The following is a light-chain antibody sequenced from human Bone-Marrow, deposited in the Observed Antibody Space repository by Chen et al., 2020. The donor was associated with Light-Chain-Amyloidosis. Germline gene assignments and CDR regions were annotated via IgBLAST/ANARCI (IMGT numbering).Light chain of an antibody. CDR2: EVA. V-gene: IGLV2-14*01. CDR3: SSYTMSSPWV. CDR1: SRDVGGYKY. Sequence: QPALTPPASASGSPGQSITLSCSGTSRDVGGYKYVSWYQQFPGKAPKLLIFEVANRPSGVSNRFSGSKSGNTASLTISGLQAEDEADYYCSSYTMSSPWVFGGGTKVTVL. J-gene: IGLJ3*02.